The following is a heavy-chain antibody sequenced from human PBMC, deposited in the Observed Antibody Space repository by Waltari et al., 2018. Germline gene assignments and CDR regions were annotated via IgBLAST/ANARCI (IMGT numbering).Heavy chain of an antibody. CDR3: ATDPGLRNGMDG. CDR1: GFTVHNNY. CDR2: IYSGGTT. V-gene: IGHV3-53*01. Sequence: EVQLVESGGGLIQPGGSLRLSCAASGFTVHNNYMNWVRQAPGKGLEWVSVIYSGGTTYYTDSLKGRFTISRDNSKNTVYLQMNNLRAEDTAVYYCATDPGLRNGMDGWGQGTTVTVSS. D-gene: IGHD4-17*01. J-gene: IGHJ6*02.